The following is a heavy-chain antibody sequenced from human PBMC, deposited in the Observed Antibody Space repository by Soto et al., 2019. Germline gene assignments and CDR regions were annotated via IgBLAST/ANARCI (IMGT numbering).Heavy chain of an antibody. Sequence: QVQLEESGPGLVKPSETLSLICSVSGVSLRNSYWTWIRQAAGKGLEWIGRISTSGNTNYNPSLNIRLTMSVDTSKTQVSLKLTSLTAAYTAVYYCARGGGVPALGDPGGQGTLVTVSS. D-gene: IGHD3-16*01. V-gene: IGHV4-4*07. CDR1: GVSLRNSY. CDR3: ARGGGVPALGDP. J-gene: IGHJ5*02. CDR2: ISTSGNT.